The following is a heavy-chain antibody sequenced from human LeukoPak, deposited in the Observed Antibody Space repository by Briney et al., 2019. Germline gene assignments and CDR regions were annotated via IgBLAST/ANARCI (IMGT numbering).Heavy chain of an antibody. CDR1: GGSISSYY. V-gene: IGHV4-4*07. CDR3: ARDIGGTIFGVVSYYYMDV. D-gene: IGHD3-3*01. CDR2: IYTSGST. J-gene: IGHJ6*03. Sequence: SETLSLTCTVSGGSISSYYWSWIRQPAGKGLEWIGRIYTSGSTNYNPSLKSRVTMSVDTSKNQFSLKLSSVTAADTAVYYCARDIGGTIFGVVSYYYMDVWGKGTTVTVSS.